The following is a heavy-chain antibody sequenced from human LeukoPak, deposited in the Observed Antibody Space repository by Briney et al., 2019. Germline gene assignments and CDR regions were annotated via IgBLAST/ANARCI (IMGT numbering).Heavy chain of an antibody. V-gene: IGHV1-69*06. CDR3: ARGWVGGYGAVDTAEYYYMDV. CDR1: GGTFSSYA. CDR2: IIPIFGTA. D-gene: IGHD5-18*01. Sequence: ASVRVSCKASGGTFSSYAISWVRQAPGQGLEWMGGIIPIFGTANYAQKFQGRVAITADKSTSTAYMELSSLRSEDTAVYYCARGWVGGYGAVDTAEYYYMDVWGKGTTVTVSS. J-gene: IGHJ6*03.